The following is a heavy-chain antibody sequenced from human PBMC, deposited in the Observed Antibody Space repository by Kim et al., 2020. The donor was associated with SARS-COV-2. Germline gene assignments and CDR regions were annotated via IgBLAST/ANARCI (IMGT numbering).Heavy chain of an antibody. J-gene: IGHJ6*02. D-gene: IGHD6-19*01. Sequence: GGSLRLSCAASGFTVSSNYMSWVRQAPGKGLEWVSVIYSGGSTYYADSVKGRFTISRDNSKNTLYLQMNSLRAEDTAVYYCGGPAVAGRTHYYYYGMDVWGQGTTVTVSS. V-gene: IGHV3-53*01. CDR1: GFTVSSNY. CDR2: IYSGGST. CDR3: GGPAVAGRTHYYYYGMDV.